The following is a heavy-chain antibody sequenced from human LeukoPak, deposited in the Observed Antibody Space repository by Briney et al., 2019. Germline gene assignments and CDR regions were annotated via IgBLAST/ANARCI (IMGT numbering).Heavy chain of an antibody. CDR2: IIPIFGTA. Sequence: SVKVSCKASGGTFSSYAISWVRQAPGQGLEWMGGIIPIFGTANYAQKFQGRVTITTDESTSTAYMELSSLRSDDTAVYYRAREPKDYDFWSGETADFDYWGQGTLVTVSS. V-gene: IGHV1-69*05. CDR3: AREPKDYDFWSGETADFDY. D-gene: IGHD3-3*01. CDR1: GGTFSSYA. J-gene: IGHJ4*02.